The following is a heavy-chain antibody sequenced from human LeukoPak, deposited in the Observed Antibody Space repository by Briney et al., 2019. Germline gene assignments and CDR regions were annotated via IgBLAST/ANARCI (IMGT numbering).Heavy chain of an antibody. CDR3: AKELDTMFFDY. Sequence: GGSLRLSCAASGFNFDRYTVHWVRQAPGKGLEWVSLAGWAGGTTFYSDSVRGRFTISRDSGRKSVYLQMNSLTTDDTAFYFCAKELDTMFFDYWGQGALVTVSS. J-gene: IGHJ4*02. CDR1: GFNFDRYT. D-gene: IGHD3-10*02. CDR2: AGWAGGTT. V-gene: IGHV3-43*01.